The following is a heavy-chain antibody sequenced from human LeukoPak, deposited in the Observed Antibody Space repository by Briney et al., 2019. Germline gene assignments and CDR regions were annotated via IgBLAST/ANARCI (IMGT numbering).Heavy chain of an antibody. Sequence: PGGSLRLSCAASGFSFSIYDIHWVRQAPGKGLEWVAFIRYDGSNKNYADSVKGRFTISRDNFMSTVYLQMNSLRAEDTAVYYCAKDRQTITIFGVVNTPRANFDYWGQGTLVTVSS. D-gene: IGHD3-3*01. CDR1: GFSFSIYD. J-gene: IGHJ4*02. CDR2: IRYDGSNK. CDR3: AKDRQTITIFGVVNTPRANFDY. V-gene: IGHV3-30*02.